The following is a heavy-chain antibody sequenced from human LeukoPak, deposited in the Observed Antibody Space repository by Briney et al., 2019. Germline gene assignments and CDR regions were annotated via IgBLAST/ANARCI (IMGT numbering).Heavy chain of an antibody. CDR1: GYTFTGYY. V-gene: IGHV1-2*02. Sequence: GASVKVSCKASGYTFTGYYMHWVRQAPGQGLEWMGWTNPNSGGTNYAQKFQGRVTMTRDTSISTAYMELSRLRSDDTAVYYCARESGSYSTAEYFQHWGQGTLVTVSS. CDR2: TNPNSGGT. D-gene: IGHD1-26*01. CDR3: ARESGSYSTAEYFQH. J-gene: IGHJ1*01.